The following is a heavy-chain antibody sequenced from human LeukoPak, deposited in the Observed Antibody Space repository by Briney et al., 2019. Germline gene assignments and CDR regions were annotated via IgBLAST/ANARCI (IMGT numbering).Heavy chain of an antibody. CDR1: GGSISSGSYY. CDR3: ARIALPGWFDP. J-gene: IGHJ5*02. CDR2: IYTSGST. D-gene: IGHD1-14*01. Sequence: PSQTLSLTCTVSGGSISSGSYYWSWIRQPAGKGLEWIGRIYTSGSTNYNPSLKSRVTISVDTSKNQFSLKLSSVTAADTAVYYCARIALPGWFDPWGQGTLVTVSS. V-gene: IGHV4-61*02.